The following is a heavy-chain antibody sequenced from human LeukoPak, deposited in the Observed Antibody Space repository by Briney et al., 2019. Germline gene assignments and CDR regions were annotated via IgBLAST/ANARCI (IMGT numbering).Heavy chain of an antibody. J-gene: IGHJ4*02. V-gene: IGHV3-30-3*01. CDR3: ARDRTRDGYNQGRVFDY. Sequence: GSLRLSCAASGFTFSSYAMHWVRQAPGKGLEWVAVISYDGTNKYYADSVKGRFTISRDNSKNTLYLQMNSLRAEDTAAYYCARDRTRDGYNQGRVFDYWGQGTLVTVSS. CDR1: GFTFSSYA. CDR2: ISYDGTNK. D-gene: IGHD5-24*01.